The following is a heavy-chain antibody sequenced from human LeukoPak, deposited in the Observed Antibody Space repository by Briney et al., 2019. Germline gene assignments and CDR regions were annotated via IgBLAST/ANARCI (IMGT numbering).Heavy chain of an antibody. J-gene: IGHJ6*02. CDR1: GFSFSSYW. CDR2: VSRDGSET. CDR3: ARNNGMDI. V-gene: IGHV3-7*03. Sequence: GGSLRLSCADSGFSFSSYWMNWVRQVPGRGPEWVANVSRDGSETYYLDSVKGRFTISKDNAKNSLYLQMNSLRAEDTALYHCARNNGMDIWGQGTTVIVSS.